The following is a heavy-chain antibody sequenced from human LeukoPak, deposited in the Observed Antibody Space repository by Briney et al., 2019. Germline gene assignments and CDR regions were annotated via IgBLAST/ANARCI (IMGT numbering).Heavy chain of an antibody. D-gene: IGHD6-25*01. CDR2: INHSGST. CDR1: GGSFSGYY. V-gene: IGHV4-34*01. CDR3: ARQGGGFWYFDL. J-gene: IGHJ2*01. Sequence: SETLSLTCAVYGGSFSGYYWSWIRQPPGKGLEWIGEINHSGSTNYNPSLKSRVTISVDTSKNQFSLKLSSVSAADTAVYYCARQGGGFWYFDLWGRGTLVTVSS.